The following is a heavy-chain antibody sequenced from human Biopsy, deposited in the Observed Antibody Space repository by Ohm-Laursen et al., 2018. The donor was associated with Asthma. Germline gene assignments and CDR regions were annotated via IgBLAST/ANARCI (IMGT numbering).Heavy chain of an antibody. CDR1: GGSVSTGSYY. V-gene: IGHV4-61*01. Sequence: GTLSLTCTVSGGSVSTGSYYWSWIRQPPGKGLEWLGYIYYTGSDNYNPSLKSRVTISVDTSKNQFSLRLNSVTAADTAVYYCARPYYDSSGYYYENLSFDYWGQGTLVIVSS. CDR2: IYYTGSD. J-gene: IGHJ4*02. D-gene: IGHD3-22*01. CDR3: ARPYYDSSGYYYENLSFDY.